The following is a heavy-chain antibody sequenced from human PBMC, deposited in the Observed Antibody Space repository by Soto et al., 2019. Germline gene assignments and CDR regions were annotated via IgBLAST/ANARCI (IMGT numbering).Heavy chain of an antibody. CDR2: ISYDGSNK. D-gene: IGHD6-19*01. CDR1: GFTFSSYG. CDR3: AKVQGDSSGWYYYYYGMDV. J-gene: IGHJ6*02. V-gene: IGHV3-30*18. Sequence: QVQLVESGGGVVQPGRSLRLSCAASGFTFSSYGMHWVRQAPGKGLEWVAVISYDGSNKYYADYVKGRFTISRDNSKNALYLQMNSLRAEDTAVYYCAKVQGDSSGWYYYYYGMDVWGQGTTVTVSS.